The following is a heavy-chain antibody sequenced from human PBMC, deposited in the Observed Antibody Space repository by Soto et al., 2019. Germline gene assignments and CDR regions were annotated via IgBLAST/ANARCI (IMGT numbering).Heavy chain of an antibody. V-gene: IGHV3-23*01. CDR3: ARDGQYITDGFDI. Sequence: QLESGGGSVQPGGSLRLSCAASGFTFSSHGMSWIRQAPGKGLEWISGLSRGGGSTYYVDSVKGRFTISRDNAKNTLDLIMKSLRVEDTALYYCARDGQYITDGFDIWGQGTMVTVSS. CDR2: LSRGGGST. J-gene: IGHJ3*02. CDR1: GFTFSSHG. D-gene: IGHD1-20*01.